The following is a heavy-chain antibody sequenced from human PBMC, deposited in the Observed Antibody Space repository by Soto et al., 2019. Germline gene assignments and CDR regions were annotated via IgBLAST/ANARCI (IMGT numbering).Heavy chain of an antibody. CDR3: AKDGESLDY. D-gene: IGHD3-10*01. CDR2: ISYDGSNK. Sequence: GGSLRLSCAASGFTFSSYAMSWVRQAPGKGLEWVAVISYDGSNKYYADSVKGRFTISRDNSKNTLYLQMNSLRAEDTAVYYCAKDGESLDYWGQGTLVTVSS. CDR1: GFTFSSYA. J-gene: IGHJ4*02. V-gene: IGHV3-30*18.